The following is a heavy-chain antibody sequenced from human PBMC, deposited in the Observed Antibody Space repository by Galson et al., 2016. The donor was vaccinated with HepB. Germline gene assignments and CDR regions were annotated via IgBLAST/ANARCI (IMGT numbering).Heavy chain of an antibody. D-gene: IGHD1-26*01. J-gene: IGHJ3*02. CDR2: ISHSGNT. CDR3: ARDRAVLVSNVITGAYDAFDI. Sequence: EPLSLTCAVSGAPISSSNWWSWVRQPPGKGLEWIGEISHSGNTNYNPSLKSRVSISVDQSKNYFSLRLRSVTVADTALYYCARDRAVLVSNVITGAYDAFDIWGQGTMVTVSS. V-gene: IGHV4-4*02. CDR1: GAPISSSNW.